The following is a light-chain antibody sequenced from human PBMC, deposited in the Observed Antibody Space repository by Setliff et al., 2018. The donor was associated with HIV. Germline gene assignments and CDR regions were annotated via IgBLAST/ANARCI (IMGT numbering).Light chain of an antibody. CDR1: PGSVSTSSY. V-gene: IGLV8-61*01. Sequence: QTVVTQEPSFAVSPGGTVTLTCGLSPGSVSTSSYPSWYQQTPGQAPRTLIYSTNTRSSGVPDRFSGSILGNKAALTITGAQADDESDYYCVLYMGSGIGVFGGGTKVTVL. J-gene: IGLJ3*02. CDR2: STN. CDR3: VLYMGSGIGV.